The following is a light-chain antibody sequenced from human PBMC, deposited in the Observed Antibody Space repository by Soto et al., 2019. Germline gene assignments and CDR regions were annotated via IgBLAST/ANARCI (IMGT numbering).Light chain of an antibody. CDR1: QSVSSS. Sequence: EIVMTQSPDTLSVSPGERVTLSCRASQSVSSSLAWYQQKPGQAPRLLIYGASTRATGIPARFSGSGSGTDFTLTISSLQSEDFAVYYCQQYTNWLTFGGGTKVEIK. J-gene: IGKJ4*01. V-gene: IGKV3-15*01. CDR3: QQYTNWLT. CDR2: GAS.